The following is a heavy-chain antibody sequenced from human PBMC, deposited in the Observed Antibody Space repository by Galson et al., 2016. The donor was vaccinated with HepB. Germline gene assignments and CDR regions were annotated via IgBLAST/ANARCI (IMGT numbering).Heavy chain of an antibody. CDR3: LKDAQHPIDY. J-gene: IGHJ4*02. Sequence: SLRLSCAASGFTLNNYVMSWVRQAPGKGLEWVATIGGRPDQQHYADSVAGRFAISRDNSRSTVSLQMTSLRAEDTAIYYCLKDAQHPIDYWGQGTLVTVSS. CDR2: IGGRPDQQ. CDR1: GFTLNNYV. V-gene: IGHV3-23*01.